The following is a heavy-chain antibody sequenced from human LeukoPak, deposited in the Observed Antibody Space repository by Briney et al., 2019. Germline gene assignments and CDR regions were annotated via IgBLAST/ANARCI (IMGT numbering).Heavy chain of an antibody. CDR2: INPNSGNT. Sequence: GASVKVSCKASGYTFTSYAMNWVRQATGQGLEWMGWINPNSGNTGYTQKFQGRVTMTRNTSLSTAYMELTSLKSEDTAVYYCARSLGTYWGKDFLNWFDPWGQGTLVTVSS. CDR1: GYTFTSYA. V-gene: IGHV1-8*02. CDR3: ARSLGTYWGKDFLNWFDP. J-gene: IGHJ5*02. D-gene: IGHD3-16*01.